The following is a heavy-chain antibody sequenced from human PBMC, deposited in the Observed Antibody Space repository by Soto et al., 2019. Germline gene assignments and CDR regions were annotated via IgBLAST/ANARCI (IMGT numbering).Heavy chain of an antibody. J-gene: IGHJ5*02. CDR1: GGTFSTYT. D-gene: IGHD3-16*01. V-gene: IGHV1-69*08. CDR3: AGDTDSHSNDSHASSYP. Sequence: QVQLVQSGAEVKKPGSSVKVSCKASGGTFSTYTITWVRQAPGQGLEWMGRIIPIIGIINYAQKFQGRVTISPDKFTGTDYMELTGLRSDDTAVYYCAGDTDSHSNDSHASSYPWRPGTLVTVSS. CDR2: IIPIIGII.